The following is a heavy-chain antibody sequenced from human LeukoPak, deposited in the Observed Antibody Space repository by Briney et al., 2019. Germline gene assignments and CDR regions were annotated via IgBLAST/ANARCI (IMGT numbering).Heavy chain of an antibody. CDR2: ISRSSNYI. D-gene: IGHD3-10*01. Sequence: GGSLRLSCAASGFTFSSYSMNWVRQAPGKGLEWVSSISRSSNYIYYADSVKGRFTISRDNSKNTLYLQMNSLRAEDTAVYYCAKWVITMVRGVPARYFDYWGQGTLVTVSS. J-gene: IGHJ4*02. CDR3: AKWVITMVRGVPARYFDY. CDR1: GFTFSSYS. V-gene: IGHV3-21*04.